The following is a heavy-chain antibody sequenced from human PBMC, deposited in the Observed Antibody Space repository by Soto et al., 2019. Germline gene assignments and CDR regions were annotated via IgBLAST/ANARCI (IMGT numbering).Heavy chain of an antibody. CDR1: GFTFSKYG. CDR2: VRSDEDTT. Sequence: EVQVLESGGGLVQPGGSLRLSCAGSGFTFSKYGMNCVRQAPGKGLEWVSGVRSDEDTTYNAESVKGRFTVSRDTSKNTVYLQINSLRVEDTSVYYCAKGKGIEATPDGVNGWGQGTLVTVSP. CDR3: AKGKGIEATPDGVNG. D-gene: IGHD2-15*01. V-gene: IGHV3-23*01. J-gene: IGHJ4*02.